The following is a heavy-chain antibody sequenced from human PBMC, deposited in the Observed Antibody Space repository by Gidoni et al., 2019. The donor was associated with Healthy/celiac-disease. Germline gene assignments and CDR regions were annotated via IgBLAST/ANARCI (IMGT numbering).Heavy chain of an antibody. J-gene: IGHJ4*02. D-gene: IGHD6-19*01. V-gene: IGHV1-69*01. CDR1: GGTISSYA. CDR3: ARDSRPYGIAVAALDY. CDR2: IIPIFGTA. Sequence: QVQLVQSGAEVKKPGSLVRVSCKASGGTISSYAISWVRQAPGQGLEWLGGIIPIFGTANYAQKFQGRVTITADESTSTAYMELSSLRSEDTAVYYCARDSRPYGIAVAALDYWGQGTLVTVSS.